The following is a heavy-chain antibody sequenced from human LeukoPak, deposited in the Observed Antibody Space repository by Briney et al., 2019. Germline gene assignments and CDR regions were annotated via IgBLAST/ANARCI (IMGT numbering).Heavy chain of an antibody. Sequence: KPSDTLPLTCTVSGGPISSYYWSWIRQPPGKGLEWIGYIYYSGSTNYNPSLKSRVTISVDTSKNQFSLKLSSVTAADTAVYYCAGANDYGDYGLSNWGQGTLVTVSS. V-gene: IGHV4-59*01. CDR1: GGPISSYY. J-gene: IGHJ4*02. CDR2: IYYSGST. D-gene: IGHD4-17*01. CDR3: AGANDYGDYGLSN.